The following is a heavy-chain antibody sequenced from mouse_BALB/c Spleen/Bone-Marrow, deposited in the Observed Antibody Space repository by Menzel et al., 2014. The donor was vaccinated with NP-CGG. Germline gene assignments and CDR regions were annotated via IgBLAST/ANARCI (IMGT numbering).Heavy chain of an antibody. J-gene: IGHJ3*01. V-gene: IGHV4-1*02. CDR3: GRQGYYGYFAY. CDR1: GFDFSRYC. D-gene: IGHD1-2*01. CDR2: INPDSSTI. Sequence: EVKLLESGGGLVQPGGSLKLSCAASGFDFSRYCMSWVRQAPGKGLEWIGEINPDSSTINYTPSLKDKSIISRDNAKNTLYLQMSKVRSEDTALYYCGRQGYYGYFAYWGQGTLVTVSA.